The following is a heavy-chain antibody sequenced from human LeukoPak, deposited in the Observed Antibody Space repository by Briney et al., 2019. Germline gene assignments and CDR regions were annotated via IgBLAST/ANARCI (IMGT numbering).Heavy chain of an antibody. V-gene: IGHV4-59*01. CDR1: GGSISSYY. CDR3: ARVVRDGYNYYFDY. Sequence: SETLSLTCTVSGGSISSYYWSWIRQPPGKGLEWIGYIYYIGSTNYNPSLKSRVTISVDTSKNQFSLKLSSVTAADTAVYYCARVVRDGYNYYFDYWGQGTLVTVSS. J-gene: IGHJ4*02. D-gene: IGHD5-24*01. CDR2: IYYIGST.